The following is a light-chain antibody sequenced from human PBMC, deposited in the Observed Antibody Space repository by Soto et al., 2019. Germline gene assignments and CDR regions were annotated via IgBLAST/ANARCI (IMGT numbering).Light chain of an antibody. J-gene: IGKJ1*01. V-gene: IGKV1-39*01. CDR2: AAS. Sequence: DMQMTQSPSSLAASVGDRVTITCRASRDVTYALAWYQQKPGKIPKLLIYAASRLQSGVPSRFSGSGSGTDFTLTISSLQPEDFATYYCQQSYSTPTFGQGTKVDIK. CDR3: QQSYSTPT. CDR1: RDVTYA.